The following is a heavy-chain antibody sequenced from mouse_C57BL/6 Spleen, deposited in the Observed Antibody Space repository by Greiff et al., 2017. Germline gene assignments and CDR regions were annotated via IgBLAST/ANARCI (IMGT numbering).Heavy chain of an antibody. D-gene: IGHD1-1*01. CDR1: GYTFTSYW. Sequence: QVQLKQPGAELVRPGTSVKLSCKASGYTFTSYWMHWVKQRPGQGLEWIGVIDPSDSYTNYNQKFKGKATLTVDTSSSTAYMQLSSLTSEDSAVYYCAKITTVVEGAMDYWGQGTSVTVSS. V-gene: IGHV1-59*01. CDR3: AKITTVVEGAMDY. J-gene: IGHJ4*01. CDR2: IDPSDSYT.